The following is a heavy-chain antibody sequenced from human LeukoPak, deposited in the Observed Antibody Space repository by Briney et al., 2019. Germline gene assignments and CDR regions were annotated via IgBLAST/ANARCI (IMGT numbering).Heavy chain of an antibody. D-gene: IGHD6-19*01. V-gene: IGHV3-23*01. Sequence: GGSLRLSCVGAGFTFSNYAMTWVRQAPGKGLGWVSGISGSGDRTYYADSVKGRFTISRDNSKDTLYLQMNSLTDDDSAVYYCAKDWIPVAGRQDIWDYWGQGTLVTVSS. CDR2: ISGSGDRT. J-gene: IGHJ4*02. CDR3: AKDWIPVAGRQDIWDY. CDR1: GFTFSNYA.